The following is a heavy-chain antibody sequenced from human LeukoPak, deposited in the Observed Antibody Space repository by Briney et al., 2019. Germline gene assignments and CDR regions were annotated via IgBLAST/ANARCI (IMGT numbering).Heavy chain of an antibody. Sequence: GGSLRLSCAASGFSFDDYAMHWVRQLPGKGLEWVSVISGDGGDTDYVDSVKGRFTISRDNSKDSLYLQMNSLRTEDTALYYCAKEFGYCSGSSCCRYYYYPMDVWGQGTTVTVSS. CDR3: AKEFGYCSGSSCCRYYYYPMDV. D-gene: IGHD2-15*01. CDR2: ISGDGGDT. CDR1: GFSFDDYA. V-gene: IGHV3-43*02. J-gene: IGHJ6*02.